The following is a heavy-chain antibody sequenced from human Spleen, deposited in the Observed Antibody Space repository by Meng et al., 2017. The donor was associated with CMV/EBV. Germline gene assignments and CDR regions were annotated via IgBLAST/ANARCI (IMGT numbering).Heavy chain of an antibody. CDR2: INPHSGGT. CDR1: GYSFTGYY. J-gene: IGHJ6*02. V-gene: IGHV1-2*02. CDR3: ARGVLRAPYYDYYNGMDV. D-gene: IGHD3-16*01. Sequence: ASVKVSCKASGYSFTGYYIHWVRQAPGQGLEWMGWINPHSGGTNYAQRFQGRVTVTRDTSTTTAYMELSSLRSEDTAVYYCARGVLRAPYYDYYNGMDVWGQGTTVTVSS.